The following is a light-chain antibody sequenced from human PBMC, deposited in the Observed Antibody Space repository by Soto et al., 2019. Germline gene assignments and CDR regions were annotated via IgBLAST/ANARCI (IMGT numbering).Light chain of an antibody. Sequence: DIQMTQSPSALSASVGDRVTITCRASQRISSCLAWYQQQPGKAPKLLIYDASSFQSGVPSRFSSSGSGTDFTLTISSLQPEDFATYYCQQSYSTHWTFGQGTKVDIK. CDR1: QRISSC. V-gene: IGKV1-39*01. CDR2: DAS. J-gene: IGKJ1*01. CDR3: QQSYSTHWT.